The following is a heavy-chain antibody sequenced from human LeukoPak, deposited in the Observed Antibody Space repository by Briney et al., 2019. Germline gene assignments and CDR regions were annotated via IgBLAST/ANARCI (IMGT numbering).Heavy chain of an antibody. Sequence: SGPTLLHPTPTLTLTCTFSGFSLSTSGVGVGWIRQPPVKALEWLALIYWDDDKRYSPSLKSRLTITKDTSKNQVVLTMTNMEPVGTATYYCARKSLSSSFDYWGQGTLVTVSS. V-gene: IGHV2-5*02. CDR3: ARKSLSSSFDY. D-gene: IGHD6-13*01. J-gene: IGHJ4*02. CDR2: IYWDDDK. CDR1: GFSLSTSGVG.